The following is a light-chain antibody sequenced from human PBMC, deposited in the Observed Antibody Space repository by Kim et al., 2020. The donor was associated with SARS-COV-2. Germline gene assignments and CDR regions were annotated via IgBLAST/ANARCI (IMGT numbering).Light chain of an antibody. J-gene: IGKJ4*01. Sequence: SLSPEERATLACMASQSVSSDVAWYQQKPGQAPRLLIYDASNRATGIPARFSGSGSGTDFTLTISSLEPEDFAVYYCQQRSNWPLTFGGGTKVEI. CDR2: DAS. CDR3: QQRSNWPLT. V-gene: IGKV3-11*01. CDR1: QSVSSD.